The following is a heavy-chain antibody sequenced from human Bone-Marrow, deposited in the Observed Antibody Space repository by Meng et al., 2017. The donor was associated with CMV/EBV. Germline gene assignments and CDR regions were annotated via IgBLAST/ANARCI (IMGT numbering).Heavy chain of an antibody. CDR3: ARDLRPLPSDYDFWSSFPTRGNYFDY. V-gene: IGHV1-69*04. CDR2: IIPILGIA. J-gene: IGHJ4*02. Sequence: SVKVSCKASGGTFSSYTISWVRQAPGQGLEWMGRIIPILGIANYAQKFQGRVTITADKSTSTAYMELSSLRSDDTAVYYCARDLRPLPSDYDFWSSFPTRGNYFDYWGQGTLVTVSS. CDR1: GGTFSSYT. D-gene: IGHD3-3*01.